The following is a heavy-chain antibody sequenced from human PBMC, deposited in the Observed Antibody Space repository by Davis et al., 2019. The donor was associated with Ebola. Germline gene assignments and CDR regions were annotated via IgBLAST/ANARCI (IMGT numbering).Heavy chain of an antibody. Sequence: AASVKVSCKASGYTFTSYGISWVRQAPGQGLEWMGWNSAYNGNTNYAQKLQGRVTITTDTSTSTAYMELRSLRSDDTAVYYCARDRGMITFGVVIDWGQGTLVTVSS. CDR1: GYTFTSYG. CDR2: NSAYNGNT. V-gene: IGHV1-18*01. D-gene: IGHD3-16*02. CDR3: ARDRGMITFGVVID. J-gene: IGHJ4*02.